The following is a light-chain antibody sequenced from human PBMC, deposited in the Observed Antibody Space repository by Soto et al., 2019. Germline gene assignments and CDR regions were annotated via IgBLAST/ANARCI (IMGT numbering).Light chain of an antibody. CDR2: AAS. Sequence: DIQMTQSPSSLSASVGDRVTITCRASQSISSYLNWYQQKPGKAPKLLIYAASSLQSRVPSRFSGSGSGTDFTLTISSLQPEDFETYYCQRSYSTPTFGQGTKLEIK. CDR1: QSISSY. J-gene: IGKJ2*01. V-gene: IGKV1-39*01. CDR3: QRSYSTPT.